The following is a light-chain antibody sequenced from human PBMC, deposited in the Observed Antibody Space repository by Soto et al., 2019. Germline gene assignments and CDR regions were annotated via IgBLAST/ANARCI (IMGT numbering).Light chain of an antibody. V-gene: IGKV1-12*01. CDR1: QGINNW. CDR3: QQANNFPLP. Sequence: DIQMTQSPSSVYASVGDTVSITCRASQGINNWLAWYQQKPGKAPQVLIYAASSLQSGVPSRFSGSGVGTGFTLTITSLQPEDFATYFCQQANNFPLPFGGGT. J-gene: IGKJ4*02. CDR2: AAS.